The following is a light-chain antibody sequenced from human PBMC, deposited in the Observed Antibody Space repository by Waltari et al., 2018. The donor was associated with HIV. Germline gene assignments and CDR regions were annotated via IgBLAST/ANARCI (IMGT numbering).Light chain of an antibody. CDR3: MQTLQTPPWT. Sequence: DIVMTQSPLSLPVTPGEPASISCRSSQSRLHSNGYNYLDWYLQKPGQSPQLLIYLGSNRASGVPDRFSGSGSGTDFTLKISRVEAEDFGVYYCMQTLQTPPWTFGQGTRVESK. J-gene: IGKJ1*01. V-gene: IGKV2-28*01. CDR2: LGS. CDR1: QSRLHSNGYNY.